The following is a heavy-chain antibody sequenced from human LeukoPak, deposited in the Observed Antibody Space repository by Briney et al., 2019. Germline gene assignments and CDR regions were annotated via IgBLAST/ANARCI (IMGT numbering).Heavy chain of an antibody. D-gene: IGHD3-10*01. CDR2: IFTSGST. CDR3: AKSNGYGLVDI. Sequence: SETLSLTRTVSGGSMSSYYWSWIRQPAGKGLEWIGRIFTSGSTNYNPSLKSRVTISLDTSRNQFSLMLNSVTAADTAVYYCAKSNGYGLVDIWGQGTMVTVSS. CDR1: GGSMSSYY. V-gene: IGHV4-4*07. J-gene: IGHJ3*02.